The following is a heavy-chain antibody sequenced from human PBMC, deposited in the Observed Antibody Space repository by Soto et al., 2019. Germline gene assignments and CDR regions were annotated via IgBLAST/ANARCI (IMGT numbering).Heavy chain of an antibody. CDR2: IKQDGSEK. Sequence: GGSLRLSCAASGFTFSSYWMSWVRQAPGKGLEWVANIKQDGSEKYYVDSVKGRFTISRDNAKNSLYLQMNSLRAEDTAVYYCARAAYYDFWSGYYGTYGMDVWGQGTTVTVSS. CDR1: GFTFSSYW. J-gene: IGHJ6*02. D-gene: IGHD3-3*01. V-gene: IGHV3-7*05. CDR3: ARAAYYDFWSGYYGTYGMDV.